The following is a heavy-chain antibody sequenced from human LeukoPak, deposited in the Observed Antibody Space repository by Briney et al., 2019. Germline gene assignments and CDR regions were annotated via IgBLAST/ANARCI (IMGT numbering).Heavy chain of an antibody. V-gene: IGHV3-11*04. CDR3: ARVRGCGSGRCDAYCMDV. D-gene: IGHD2-15*01. J-gene: IGHJ6*03. CDR1: GFTFSDYY. CDR2: ISNIGTTI. Sequence: GGSLRLSCAASGFTFSDYYMSWIRQAPGKGLEWVSYISNIGTTIYYADAVKGRFTISRATAKKSLHLQMNGLRADDTAVYDCARVRGCGSGRCDAYCMDVWGKGTAVTVSS.